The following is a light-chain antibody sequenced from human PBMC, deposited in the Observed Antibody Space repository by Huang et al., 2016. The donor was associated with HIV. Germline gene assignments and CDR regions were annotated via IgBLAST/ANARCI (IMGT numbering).Light chain of an antibody. J-gene: IGKJ5*01. CDR1: QSVGTY. Sequence: IQMTQSPTSLSASVGDRVFISCRTSQSVGTYLNWYQQKPGKAPKILISSASTLHNGVPSRFSGGGSGTVFTLTIRGLQFDDFATYFCQQSYGALSSFGPGTRL. V-gene: IGKV1-39*01. CDR3: QQSYGALSS. CDR2: SAS.